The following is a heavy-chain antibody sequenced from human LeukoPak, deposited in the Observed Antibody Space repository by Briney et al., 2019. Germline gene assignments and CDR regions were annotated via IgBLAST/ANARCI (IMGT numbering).Heavy chain of an antibody. Sequence: QTGGTLRLSCVVSGFTLSSYAMSWVRQAPGKGLEWVAATSSSDSGKYHADSVRGRFTISRDNSKNTVYLQMNSLRAEDAAVYYCARVSNYYGSGSYQKQFDYWGQGTLVTVSS. J-gene: IGHJ4*02. CDR3: ARVSNYYGSGSYQKQFDY. V-gene: IGHV3-23*01. CDR2: TSSSDSGK. D-gene: IGHD3-10*01. CDR1: GFTLSSYA.